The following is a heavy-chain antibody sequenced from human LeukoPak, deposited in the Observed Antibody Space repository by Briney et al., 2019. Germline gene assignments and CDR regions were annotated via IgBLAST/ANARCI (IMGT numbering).Heavy chain of an antibody. CDR2: ISSSSAI. CDR3: ARDPHITMIVVVIPDC. Sequence: GGSLRLSCAASGFTFSDYYMNWVRQAPGKGLEWVSSISSSSAIYYADSVKGRFTISRDNAKNSLYLQMNSLRAEDTAVYYCARDPHITMIVVVIPDCWGQGTLVTVSS. D-gene: IGHD3-22*01. CDR1: GFTFSDYY. J-gene: IGHJ4*02. V-gene: IGHV3-69-1*02.